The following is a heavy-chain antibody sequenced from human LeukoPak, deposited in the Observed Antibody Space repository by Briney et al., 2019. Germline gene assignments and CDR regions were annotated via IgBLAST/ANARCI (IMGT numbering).Heavy chain of an antibody. CDR1: GFTFSSYA. D-gene: IGHD5-24*01. Sequence: GGSLRLSCAGSGFTFSSYAMSWVRQAPGKGLEWVSAISDTGATAYDADSVKGRFTISRDNAKNSLYLQMNSLRAEDTAVYFCARDAGEMAAYWYSDLWGRGTLVTVSS. CDR2: ISDTGATA. J-gene: IGHJ2*01. V-gene: IGHV3-23*01. CDR3: ARDAGEMAAYWYSDL.